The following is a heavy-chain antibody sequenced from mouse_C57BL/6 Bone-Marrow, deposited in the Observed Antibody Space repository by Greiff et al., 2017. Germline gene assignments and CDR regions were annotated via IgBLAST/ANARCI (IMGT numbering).Heavy chain of an antibody. J-gene: IGHJ4*01. CDR2: IWGVGST. CDR3: ATYYYGSVYAMDY. Sequence: QVQLKESGPGLVAPSQCLSITCTVSGFSLTSYGVDWVRQSPGKGLEWLGVIWGVGSTNYNSALKSRLSISKDNYKSQVILKMNSLQTDDTAMYYCATYYYGSVYAMDYWGQGTSVTVSS. D-gene: IGHD1-1*01. V-gene: IGHV2-6*01. CDR1: GFSLTSYG.